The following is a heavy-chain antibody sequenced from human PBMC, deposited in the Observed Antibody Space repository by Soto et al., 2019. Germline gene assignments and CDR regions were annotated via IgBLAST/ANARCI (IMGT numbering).Heavy chain of an antibody. D-gene: IGHD1-26*01. V-gene: IGHV3-9*01. J-gene: IGHJ4*02. CDR3: XXXXXXVXYXXXXXY. CDR1: GFTFDDYA. Sequence: EVQLVESGGGLVQPGRSLRLSCAASGFTFDDYAMHWVRQAPGKGLEWVSGISWNSGSIGYADSVKGRFTISRDNAKNSLYLQMNSLRAEDTAXXXXXXXXXXVXYXXXXXYWGQGTLVTXSX. CDR2: ISWNSGSI.